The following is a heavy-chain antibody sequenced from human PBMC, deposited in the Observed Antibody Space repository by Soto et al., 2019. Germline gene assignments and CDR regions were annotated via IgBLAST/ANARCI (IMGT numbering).Heavy chain of an antibody. CDR3: AHRVLRAVFGLVTTTAIYFDF. D-gene: IGHD3-3*01. CDR2: IYWDDDK. CDR1: GFSLTTIGVV. Sequence: QITLNESVPTGVNPQGTLTLTCTSSGFSLTTIGVVVGWVRHSPGKAPEGLAFIYWDDDKRYSTSLKSRLTITKDTSKNQVVLTMANVDPADTATYYCAHRVLRAVFGLVTTTAIYFDFWGQGTPVVVSS. V-gene: IGHV2-5*02. J-gene: IGHJ4*02.